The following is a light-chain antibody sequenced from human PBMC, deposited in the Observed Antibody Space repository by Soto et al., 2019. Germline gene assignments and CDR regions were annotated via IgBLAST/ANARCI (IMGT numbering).Light chain of an antibody. V-gene: IGKV1-33*01. Sequence: DIQMTQSPSFLSASVGDRVTITCQESQDIRNSLNWYQQTPGTAPNILIYDASNLETGAPSRFSGSGSGTDFSFSISSLQPEDIATYYCQQYEILVTFGQGTTLEI. CDR2: DAS. CDR3: QQYEILVT. J-gene: IGKJ5*01. CDR1: QDIRNS.